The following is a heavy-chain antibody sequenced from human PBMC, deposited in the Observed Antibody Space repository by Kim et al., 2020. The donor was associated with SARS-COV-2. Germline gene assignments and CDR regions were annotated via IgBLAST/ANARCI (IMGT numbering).Heavy chain of an antibody. Sequence: SETLSLTCTVSGASISSSGYYWGWIRQPPGKGLEWIGSVYYTGSTYYNPSLKSRVTISVDTSKNQFSLKLSSVTAADTAVYYCARHFRXTSIRFLGLFQFXXWGQGTLXTVSS. CDR2: VYYTGST. J-gene: IGHJ4*02. D-gene: IGHD2-2*02. CDR3: ARHFRXTSIRFLGLFQFXX. V-gene: IGHV4-39*01. CDR1: GASISSSGYY.